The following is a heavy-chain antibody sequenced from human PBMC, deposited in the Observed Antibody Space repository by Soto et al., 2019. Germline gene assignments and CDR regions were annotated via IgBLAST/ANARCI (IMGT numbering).Heavy chain of an antibody. CDR2: INSDGSST. D-gene: IGHD6-19*01. CDR3: ARDQGWSSGWYMRDYYSYAMHV. CDR1: GFTFSSDW. J-gene: IGHJ6*02. V-gene: IGHV3-74*01. Sequence: PGGSLGLSCAASGFTFSSDWMHWVRQAPGKGLVWVSRINSDGSSTSYADSVKGRFTISRDNAKNTLYLQMNSLRAEDTAVYYCARDQGWSSGWYMRDYYSYAMHVWGPGTTVT.